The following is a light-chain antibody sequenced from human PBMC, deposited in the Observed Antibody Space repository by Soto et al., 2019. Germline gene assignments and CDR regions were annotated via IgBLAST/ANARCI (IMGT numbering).Light chain of an antibody. CDR1: QSVSSY. J-gene: IGKJ1*01. Sequence: EIFLTHSPSTLSLSPGERSTLSCRASQSVSSYLAWYQQKPGQAPRLLIYDASNRATGIPARFSGSGSGTDFTLTISSLDPEDFEVYYCQQRRNWHRKLGQGNKVDIK. CDR2: DAS. CDR3: QQRRNWHRK. V-gene: IGKV3-11*01.